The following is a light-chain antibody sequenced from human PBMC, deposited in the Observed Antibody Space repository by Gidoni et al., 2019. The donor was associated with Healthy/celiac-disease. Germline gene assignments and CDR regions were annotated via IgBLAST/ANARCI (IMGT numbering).Light chain of an antibody. CDR3: QQLNSYPRT. Sequence: DIQLTQSPSFLSASVGDRVTITCRASRGISSYLAWYQQKPGKAPKLPIYAASTLQSGVPSRFSGSGSGTEFTLTISSLQPEDFATYYCQQLNSYPRTFGGGTKVEIK. CDR2: AAS. CDR1: RGISSY. V-gene: IGKV1-9*01. J-gene: IGKJ4*01.